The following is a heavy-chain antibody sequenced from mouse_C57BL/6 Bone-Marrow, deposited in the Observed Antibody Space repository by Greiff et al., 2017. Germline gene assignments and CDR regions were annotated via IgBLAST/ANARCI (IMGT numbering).Heavy chain of an antibody. J-gene: IGHJ3*01. CDR3: ASNYSNWGFAY. CDR2: IDPSDSYT. Sequence: VQLQQPGAELVKPGASVKLSCKASGYTFTSYWMQWVKQRPGQGLEWIGEIDPSDSYTNYNQTFKGKATLTVDTSSSTAYMQLSSLTSEDSAVYCCASNYSNWGFAYWGQGTLVTVSA. CDR1: GYTFTSYW. D-gene: IGHD2-5*01. V-gene: IGHV1-50*01.